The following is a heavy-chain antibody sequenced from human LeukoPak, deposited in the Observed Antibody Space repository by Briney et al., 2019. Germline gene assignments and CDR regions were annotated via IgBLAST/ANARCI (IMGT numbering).Heavy chain of an antibody. D-gene: IGHD2-2*01. CDR3: AREGFYCSSTSCHPVGFAP. V-gene: IGHV4-31*03. CDR2: IYYSGST. J-gene: IGHJ5*02. Sequence: SQTLSLTCTVSGGSISSGGYYWSWIRQHPGKGLEWIGYIYYSGSTYYNPSLKSRVTISVDTSKNQFSLKLSSVTAADTAVYYCAREGFYCSSTSCHPVGFAPWGQGTLVTVSS. CDR1: GGSISSGGYY.